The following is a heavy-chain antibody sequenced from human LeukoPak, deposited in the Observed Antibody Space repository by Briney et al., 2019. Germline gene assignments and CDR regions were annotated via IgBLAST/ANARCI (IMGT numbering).Heavy chain of an antibody. Sequence: SGPTLVKPTQTLTLTCTFSGFSLSTSGVGVGWIRQPPGKALEWLALIYWNDDKRYSPSLKSRLTITKDTSKNQVVLTMTNMDPVDTATYYCARTTYCSGGSCYQTNYYFDYWGQGTLVTVSS. V-gene: IGHV2-5*01. CDR1: GFSLSTSGVG. J-gene: IGHJ4*02. CDR2: IYWNDDK. D-gene: IGHD2-15*01. CDR3: ARTTYCSGGSCYQTNYYFDY.